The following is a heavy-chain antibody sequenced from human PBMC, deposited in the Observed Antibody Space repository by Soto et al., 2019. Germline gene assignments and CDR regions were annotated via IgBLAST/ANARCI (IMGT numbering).Heavy chain of an antibody. J-gene: IGHJ4*02. CDR1: GFTFSNAW. V-gene: IGHV3-15*01. Sequence: GSLRLSCAASGFTFSNAWMSWVRQAPGKGLEWVGRIKGEADGGTTDYAAPVKGRITISRDHSKDTLYLQINSLKTEDTAVYYCTTGLSNGYYNFDYWGQGTPVTVSS. D-gene: IGHD3-22*01. CDR3: TTGLSNGYYNFDY. CDR2: IKGEADGGTT.